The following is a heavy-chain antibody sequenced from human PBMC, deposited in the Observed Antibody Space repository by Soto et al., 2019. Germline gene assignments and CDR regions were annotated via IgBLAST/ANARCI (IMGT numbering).Heavy chain of an antibody. J-gene: IGHJ4*02. Sequence: LSLTCTVSGGSIGTYYWSWIRQPPGKGLEWIGYIYYRGNTDYNPSLKSRVTISLDTPKNQFSLKLSSVTAADTAVYYCAIHPGYYDILTGYTTYYFDYWGQGILVTVSS. V-gene: IGHV4-59*08. CDR2: IYYRGNT. D-gene: IGHD3-9*01. CDR3: AIHPGYYDILTGYTTYYFDY. CDR1: GGSIGTYY.